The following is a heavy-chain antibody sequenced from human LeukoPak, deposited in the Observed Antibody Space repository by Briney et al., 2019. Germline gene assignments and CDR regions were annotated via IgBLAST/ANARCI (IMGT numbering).Heavy chain of an antibody. D-gene: IGHD6-19*01. V-gene: IGHV4-39*01. J-gene: IGHJ5*02. CDR2: IYYSGST. Sequence: SETLSLTCTVSGGSISSSSYYWGWIRQPPGKGLEWIGSIYYSGSTYYNPSLKSRVTISVDTSKNQFSLKLSSVTAADTAVYYCARHVMGQWLEYNWFDPWGQGTLVTVSS. CDR3: ARHVMGQWLEYNWFDP. CDR1: GGSISSSSYY.